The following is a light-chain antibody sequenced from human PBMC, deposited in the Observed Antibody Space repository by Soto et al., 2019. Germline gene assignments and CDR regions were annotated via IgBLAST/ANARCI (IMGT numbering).Light chain of an antibody. CDR2: EVT. CDR1: DTEVGQDKS. Sequence: QSALTQPAAVSGSRGQSISISCVGRDTEVGQDKSVSWYQQGPGQAPKLLIFEVTNRPSGVSKRFSGSRSGNTASLTISGLQPDDEGDYFCASYTDTDTLVFGTGTKVTV. CDR3: ASYTDTDTLV. V-gene: IGLV2-14*01. J-gene: IGLJ1*01.